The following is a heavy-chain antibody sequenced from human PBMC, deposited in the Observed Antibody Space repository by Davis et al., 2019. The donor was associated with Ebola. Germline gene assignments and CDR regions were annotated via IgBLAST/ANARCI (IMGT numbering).Heavy chain of an antibody. V-gene: IGHV3-11*04. CDR3: ARDLWIQGF. CDR1: GFTFSDYY. J-gene: IGHJ4*02. Sequence: PGGSLRLSCAASGFTFSDYYMSWIRQAPGKGLEWVSYISSSSSTKYYADSVQGRFTISRDNAKNSLYLQMNSLRDDDTAVYYCARDLWIQGFWGQGTLVTVAS. CDR2: ISSSSSTK. D-gene: IGHD5-18*01.